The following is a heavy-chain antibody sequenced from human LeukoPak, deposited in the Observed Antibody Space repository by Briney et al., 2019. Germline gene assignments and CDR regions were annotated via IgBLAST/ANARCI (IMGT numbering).Heavy chain of an antibody. J-gene: IGHJ4*02. Sequence: GGSLRLSCAASGFTLGDFWMSWVRQAPGKGLVWVSRINSDGSSTSYADSVKGRFTISRDNAKNTLYLQMNSLRAEDTAVYYCARQGSGYSSSSSYCGGDCYLAYWGQGTLVTVSS. D-gene: IGHD2-21*02. CDR2: INSDGSST. V-gene: IGHV3-74*01. CDR1: GFTLGDFW. CDR3: ARQGSGYSSSSSYCGGDCYLAY.